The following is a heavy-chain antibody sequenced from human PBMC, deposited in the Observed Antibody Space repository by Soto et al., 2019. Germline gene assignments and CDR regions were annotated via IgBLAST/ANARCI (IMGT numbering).Heavy chain of an antibody. CDR1: GGSISSYY. J-gene: IGHJ4*02. Sequence: PSETLSLTCTVSGGSISSYYWSWIRQPPGKGLEWIGYIYYSGSTNYNPSLKSRVTISVDTSKNQFSLKLSSVTAADTAVYYCARVIRGVITIYFDYWGQGTLVTVAS. CDR3: ARVIRGVITIYFDY. CDR2: IYYSGST. D-gene: IGHD3-10*01. V-gene: IGHV4-59*01.